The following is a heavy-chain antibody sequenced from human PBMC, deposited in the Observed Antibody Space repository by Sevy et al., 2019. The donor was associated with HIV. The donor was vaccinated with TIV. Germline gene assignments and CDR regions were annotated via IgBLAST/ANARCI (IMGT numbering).Heavy chain of an antibody. J-gene: IGHJ4*02. CDR1: GFTFSANW. V-gene: IGHV3-7*01. Sequence: GGSLRLSCAASGFTFSANWMKWVRQAPGKGLEWVANIKADGSDKHYVDSVEGRFTISRDNAKNLLFLQMNSPRVEDTVVYYCAHETFGRFESWGQGTLLTVSS. CDR3: AHETFGRFES. D-gene: IGHD3-16*01. CDR2: IKADGSDK.